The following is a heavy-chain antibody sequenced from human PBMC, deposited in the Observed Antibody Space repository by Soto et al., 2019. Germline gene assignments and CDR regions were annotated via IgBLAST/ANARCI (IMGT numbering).Heavy chain of an antibody. CDR1: GYTFTSYD. CDR2: MNPNSGNT. Sequence: ASVKVSCKASGYTFTSYDINWVRQATGQGLEWMGWMNPNSGNTGYAQKFQGRVTMTRNTSISTAYMELSSLRSEDTAVYYCARGHKDIVVVVAADAFDIWGQGTMVTVPS. V-gene: IGHV1-8*01. CDR3: ARGHKDIVVVVAADAFDI. D-gene: IGHD2-15*01. J-gene: IGHJ3*02.